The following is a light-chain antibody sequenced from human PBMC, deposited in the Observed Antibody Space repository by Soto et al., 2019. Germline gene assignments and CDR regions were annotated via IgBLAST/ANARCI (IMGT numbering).Light chain of an antibody. CDR3: QQTDSAPS. V-gene: IGKV1-39*01. Sequence: DVQMTQSPSSLSASVGDRVTITCRASQSINIYLNWYQQKPGKAPKLLIYAVSKLHRGVSSRFSGSASGTDFPLTISSLQPEDFATYYCQQTDSAPSFGGGTRVEIK. CDR2: AVS. CDR1: QSINIY. J-gene: IGKJ4*01.